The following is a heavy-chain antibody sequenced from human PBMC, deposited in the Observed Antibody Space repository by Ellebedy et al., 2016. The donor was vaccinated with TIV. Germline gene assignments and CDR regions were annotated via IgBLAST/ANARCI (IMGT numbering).Heavy chain of an antibody. CDR1: GGSISSGDYY. CDR3: ARVRGSYDPDY. J-gene: IGHJ4*02. Sequence: SETLSLXCTVSGGSISSGDYYWSWIRQPPGKGLEWIGYIYYSGSTYYNPSLKSRVTISVDTSKNQFSLKLSSVTAADTAVYYCARVRGSYDPDYWGQGTLVTVSS. V-gene: IGHV4-30-4*01. D-gene: IGHD3-22*01. CDR2: IYYSGST.